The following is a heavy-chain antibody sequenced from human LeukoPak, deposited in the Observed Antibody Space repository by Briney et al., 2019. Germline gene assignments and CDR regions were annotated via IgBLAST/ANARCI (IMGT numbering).Heavy chain of an antibody. Sequence: PGGSLRLSCAASGFAFSSYAMSWVRQAPGKGLEWVSAISGSGGSTYYADSVKGRFTISRDNSKNTLYLQMNSLRAEDTAVYYCAKPYCSSTSCFPFYLDYWGQGTLVTVSS. D-gene: IGHD2-2*01. CDR3: AKPYCSSTSCFPFYLDY. J-gene: IGHJ4*02. V-gene: IGHV3-23*01. CDR2: ISGSGGST. CDR1: GFAFSSYA.